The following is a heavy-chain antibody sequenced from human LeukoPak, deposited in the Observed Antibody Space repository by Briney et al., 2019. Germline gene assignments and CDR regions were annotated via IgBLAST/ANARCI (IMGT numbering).Heavy chain of an antibody. J-gene: IGHJ3*02. Sequence: PSETLSLTCTVSGGSISSYYWSWIRQPPGRGLEWIGFIYYSGSTNHNPSLKSRVTISVDRSKNQFSLKLNSVTAADTAVYYCARDRVGGATAAFDIWGQGTMVTASS. V-gene: IGHV4-59*13. D-gene: IGHD1-26*01. CDR1: GGSISSYY. CDR3: ARDRVGGATAAFDI. CDR2: IYYSGST.